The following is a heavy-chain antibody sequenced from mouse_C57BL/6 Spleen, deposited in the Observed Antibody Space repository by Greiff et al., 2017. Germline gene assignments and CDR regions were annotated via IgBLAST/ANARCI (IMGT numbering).Heavy chain of an antibody. CDR3: ARHNYSCYAMDY. CDR1: GFSLTSYG. V-gene: IGHV2-6-1*01. CDR2: IWSDGST. J-gene: IGHJ4*01. Sequence: VKVVESGPGLVAPSQSLSITCTVSGFSLTSYGVHWVRQPPGKGLEWLVVIWSDGSTTYNSALKSRLSISKDNSKSQVFLKMNSLQTDDTAMYYCARHNYSCYAMDYWGQGTSVTVSS. D-gene: IGHD2-12*01.